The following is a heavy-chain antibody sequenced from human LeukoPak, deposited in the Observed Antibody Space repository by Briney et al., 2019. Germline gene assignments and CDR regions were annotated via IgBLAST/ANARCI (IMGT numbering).Heavy chain of an antibody. CDR2: IYSGDST. CDR3: AKSMYSAKSPAFDY. V-gene: IGHV3-66*01. CDR1: GFTFSNFG. Sequence: PGRSLRLSCAASGFTFSNFGMHWVRQAAGKGLEWVSVIYSGDSTHYADSVKGRFTISRDNSKNTLYLQMNSLRAEDTAVYYCAKSMYSAKSPAFDYWGQGTLVTVSS. D-gene: IGHD1-26*01. J-gene: IGHJ4*02.